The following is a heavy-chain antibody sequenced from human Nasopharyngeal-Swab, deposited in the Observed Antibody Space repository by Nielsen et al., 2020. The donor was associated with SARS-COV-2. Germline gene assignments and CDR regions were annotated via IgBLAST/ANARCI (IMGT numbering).Heavy chain of an antibody. CDR1: GFTFSSYG. Sequence: GESLKISCAASGFTFSSYGMHWVRQAPGKGLEWVAVIWYDGSNKYYADPVKGRFTISRDNSKNTLYLQMNSLRAEDTAVYYCARGVPAAAFDYWGQGTLVPSPQ. V-gene: IGHV3-33*01. CDR2: IWYDGSNK. J-gene: IGHJ4*02. CDR3: ARGVPAAAFDY. D-gene: IGHD2-2*01.